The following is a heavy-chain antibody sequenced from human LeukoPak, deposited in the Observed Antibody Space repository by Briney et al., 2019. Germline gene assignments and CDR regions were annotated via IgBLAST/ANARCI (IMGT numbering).Heavy chain of an antibody. Sequence: SETLSLTCAVYGGSFSGYYWSWIRQPPGKGLEWIGEINLSGSTNYNPSLKSRVTISVDTSKNQFSLKLSSVTAADTAVYYCARGQGYYYGSGSHNLFDYWGQGALVTVSS. CDR3: ARGQGYYYGSGSHNLFDY. J-gene: IGHJ4*02. V-gene: IGHV4-34*01. CDR1: GGSFSGYY. D-gene: IGHD3-10*01. CDR2: INLSGST.